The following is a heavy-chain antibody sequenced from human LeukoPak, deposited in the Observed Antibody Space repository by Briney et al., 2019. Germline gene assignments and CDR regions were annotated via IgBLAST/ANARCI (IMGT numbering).Heavy chain of an antibody. CDR1: GFTFSNAW. D-gene: IGHD2-15*01. V-gene: IGHV3-15*01. J-gene: IGHJ4*02. CDR2: IKSKTDGGTT. Sequence: PGGSLRLSCAASGFTFSNAWMSWVRQAPGKGLEWVGRIKSKTDGGTTDYAAPVKGRFTISRDDSKNTLYLQMNSLKTEDTAVYYCTTAPFFLIVVVAAATGKDYWGQGTLVTVSS. CDR3: TTAPFFLIVVVAAATGKDY.